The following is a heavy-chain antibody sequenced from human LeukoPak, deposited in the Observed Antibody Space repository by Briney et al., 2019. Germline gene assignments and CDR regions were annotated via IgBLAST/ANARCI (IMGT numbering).Heavy chain of an antibody. V-gene: IGHV3-23*01. J-gene: IGHJ4*02. CDR3: AREGYSYGSLDY. D-gene: IGHD5-18*01. CDR2: ISGSGGGT. Sequence: GGSLRLSCAASGFTFSSYAMSWVRQAPGKGLEWVSAISGSGGGTYYADSVKDRFTISRDYSNNTLYLQMNSLRAEDTAVYYCAREGYSYGSLDYWGQGTLVTVSS. CDR1: GFTFSSYA.